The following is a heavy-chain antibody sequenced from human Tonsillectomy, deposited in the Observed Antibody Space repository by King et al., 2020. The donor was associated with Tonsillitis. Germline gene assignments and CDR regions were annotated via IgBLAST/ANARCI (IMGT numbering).Heavy chain of an antibody. D-gene: IGHD4-11*01. CDR2: IGGSSGSE. CDR1: GFTFDDYA. CDR3: VKAPSRVTTSSFDH. J-gene: IGHJ4*02. V-gene: IGHV3-9*01. Sequence: VQLVESGGGLGQPGRSLRLSCAASGFTFDDYAMHWVRQAPGKGLEWVSGIGGSSGSEAYADFVKGRFTISRDNAKNSLYLEMNSLRAEDTALYYCVKAPSRVTTSSFDHWGQGALVTVSS.